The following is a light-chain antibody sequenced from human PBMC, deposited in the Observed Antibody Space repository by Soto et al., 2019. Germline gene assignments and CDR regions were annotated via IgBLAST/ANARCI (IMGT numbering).Light chain of an antibody. CDR1: NSDIGNYNL. Sequence: QSALTQPASVSGSPGQSITISCTGTNSDIGNYNLVSWYQQHPGKAPKLMIYEVSKRPSGVSNRFSGSKSDNTASLTISGLQAEDDADYYCCSYAGTRDVFGGGTKLTVL. J-gene: IGLJ2*01. V-gene: IGLV2-23*02. CDR2: EVS. CDR3: CSYAGTRDV.